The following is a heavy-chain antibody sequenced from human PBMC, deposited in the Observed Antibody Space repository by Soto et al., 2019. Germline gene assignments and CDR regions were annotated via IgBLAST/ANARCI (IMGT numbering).Heavy chain of an antibody. CDR1: GFTFSNYW. V-gene: IGHV3-74*01. CDR2: IKGDASNT. J-gene: IGHJ3*01. Sequence: EVQLVESGGGLFQPGGSLRLSCEASGFTFSNYWMHWVRQVPGKGLVWVSRIKGDASNTNYADFVKGRFTISRDNAKNTVYLQMNSLTAEDTAVYCCARGIHGYYGSDVWGQGTMVTVSS. D-gene: IGHD5-18*01. CDR3: ARGIHGYYGSDV.